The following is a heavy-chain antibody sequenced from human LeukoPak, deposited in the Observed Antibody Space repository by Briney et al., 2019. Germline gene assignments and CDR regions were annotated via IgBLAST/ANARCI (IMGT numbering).Heavy chain of an antibody. Sequence: GGSLRLSCAASGFTFSSYSMNWVRQAPGKGLEWVSSISSSSSYIYYADSVKGRFTISRDNSKNTLYLQMNSLRAEDTAVYYCAKDPTIFGVVINEGGDAFDIWGQGTMVTVSS. CDR3: AKDPTIFGVVINEGGDAFDI. J-gene: IGHJ3*02. D-gene: IGHD3-3*01. CDR2: ISSSSSYI. V-gene: IGHV3-21*01. CDR1: GFTFSSYS.